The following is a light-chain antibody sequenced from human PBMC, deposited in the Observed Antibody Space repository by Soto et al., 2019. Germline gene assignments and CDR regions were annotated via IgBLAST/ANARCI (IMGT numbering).Light chain of an antibody. J-gene: IGKJ1*01. Sequence: ESLLTQSPGTLSLSPGERATLSCGASQSVSSDLAWYHQKPGQAPRLLIYGASTRATGIPARFSGSGSGTEFTLTISSLQSEDFEVYYCQQYNNWPLTFGQGTKVDIK. CDR3: QQYNNWPLT. CDR2: GAS. V-gene: IGKV3-15*01. CDR1: QSVSSD.